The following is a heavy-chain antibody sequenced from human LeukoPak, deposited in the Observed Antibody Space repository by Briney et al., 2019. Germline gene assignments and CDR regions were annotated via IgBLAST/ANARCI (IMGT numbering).Heavy chain of an antibody. CDR3: ARELSMVGGVPGGGLQH. Sequence: ASVKVSCKASEYTLSGHYMHWVRQAPGQGLEWMGWINPNSGGTIYVQNFQGRVTMTRDTSGTTVYMDLSSLRSDDTAVYYCARELSMVGGVPGGGLQHWGQGTLVIVSS. CDR1: EYTLSGHY. V-gene: IGHV1-2*02. CDR2: INPNSGGT. D-gene: IGHD3-10*01. J-gene: IGHJ1*01.